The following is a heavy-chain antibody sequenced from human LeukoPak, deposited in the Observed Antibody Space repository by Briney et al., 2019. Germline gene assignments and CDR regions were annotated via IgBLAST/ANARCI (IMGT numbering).Heavy chain of an antibody. D-gene: IGHD5-24*01. CDR1: GFTFSSYG. V-gene: IGHV3-23*01. Sequence: GGSLRLSCAASGFTFSSYGMSWVRQAPGKGLEWVSAISGSGGSTYYADSVKGRFTISRDNAKNSLYLQMNSLRPEDTAVYYCARDFGRDGYNLLVWGQGTLVTVSS. CDR3: ARDFGRDGYNLLV. CDR2: ISGSGGST. J-gene: IGHJ4*02.